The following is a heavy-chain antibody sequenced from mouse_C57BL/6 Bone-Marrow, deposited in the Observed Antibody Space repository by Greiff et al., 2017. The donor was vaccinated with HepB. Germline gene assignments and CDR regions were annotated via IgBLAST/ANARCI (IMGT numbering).Heavy chain of an antibody. CDR3: ATYYRSFAY. CDR1: GYSITSGYY. CDR2: ISYDGSN. J-gene: IGHJ3*01. D-gene: IGHD2-14*01. Sequence: EVKLQESGPGLVKPSQSLSLTCSVTGYSITSGYYWNWIRQFPGTKLEWMGYISYDGSNNYNPALKKRISITRDTSKNQFFLKLNSVTAEDTATYYCATYYRSFAYWGQGTLVTVSA. V-gene: IGHV3-6*01.